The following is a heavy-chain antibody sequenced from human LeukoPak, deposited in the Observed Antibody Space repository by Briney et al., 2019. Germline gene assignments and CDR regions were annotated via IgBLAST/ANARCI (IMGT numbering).Heavy chain of an antibody. J-gene: IGHJ4*02. CDR1: GFTFSSYN. V-gene: IGHV3-48*04. CDR2: ISSSSRTI. CDR3: ARDPRYLPPPRQFDY. Sequence: PGGSLRLSCAASGFTFSSYNMNWVRQAPGKGLEWVSYISSSSRTIYYADSVKGRFTISRDNAKNSLYLQMNSLRAEDTAVYYCARDPRYLPPPRQFDYWGQGTLVTVSS. D-gene: IGHD1-26*01.